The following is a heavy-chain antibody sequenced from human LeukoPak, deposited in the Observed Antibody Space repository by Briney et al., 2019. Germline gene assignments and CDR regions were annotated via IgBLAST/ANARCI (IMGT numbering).Heavy chain of an antibody. CDR2: IIPIFGTA. CDR1: VGTFSSYA. V-gene: IGHV1-69*05. J-gene: IGHJ6*03. Sequence: SVNVSCKASVGTFSSYAISWVRQAPGQGLEWMGGIIPIFGTANYAQKFQGRVTITTDESTSTAYMELSSLRSEDTAVYYCARTDWPEDGYYYYMDVWGKGTTVTVSS. CDR3: ARTDWPEDGYYYYMDV. D-gene: IGHD2-21*01.